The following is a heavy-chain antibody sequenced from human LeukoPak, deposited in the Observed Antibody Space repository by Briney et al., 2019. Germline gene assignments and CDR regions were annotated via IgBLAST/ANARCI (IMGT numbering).Heavy chain of an antibody. CDR3: ARVVKLYSSRELGWFDP. J-gene: IGHJ5*02. Sequence: PSETLSLTCIVSGGSISSSNYYWGWIRQSPGKGLEWIGEINHSGSTNYNPSLKSRVTISVDTSKNQFSLKLSSVTAADTAVYYCARVVKLYSSRELGWFDPWGQGTLVTVSS. CDR2: INHSGST. CDR1: GGSISSSNYY. D-gene: IGHD6-13*01. V-gene: IGHV4-39*07.